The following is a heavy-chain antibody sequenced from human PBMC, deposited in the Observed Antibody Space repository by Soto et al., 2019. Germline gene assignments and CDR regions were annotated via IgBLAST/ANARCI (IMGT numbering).Heavy chain of an antibody. CDR2: IIPILGIA. D-gene: IGHD2-15*01. CDR1: GGTFSSYT. V-gene: IGHV1-69*02. J-gene: IGHJ4*02. CDR3: QTVVVAATPFDY. Sequence: QVQLVQSGAEVKKPGSSVKVSCKASGGTFSSYTISWVRQAPGQGLEWMGRIIPILGIANYAQKFQGRVTNTADKSTSTAYMELCSLRSEDTAVYYCQTVVVAATPFDYWGQGTLVTVSS.